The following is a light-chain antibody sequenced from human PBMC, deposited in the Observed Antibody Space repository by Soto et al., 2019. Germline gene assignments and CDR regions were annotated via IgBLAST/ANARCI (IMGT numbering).Light chain of an antibody. J-gene: IGLJ2*01. CDR1: SSDVGGYNY. CDR3: SSYTV. Sequence: QSALTQPASVSGSPGQSITISCTGTSSDVGGYNYVSWYQQHPGKAPKLMIYEVSNRPSGVSNRFSGCKSGNTVSMTISGLQSEDEADYYCSSYTVFGGGTKVTVL. CDR2: EVS. V-gene: IGLV2-14*01.